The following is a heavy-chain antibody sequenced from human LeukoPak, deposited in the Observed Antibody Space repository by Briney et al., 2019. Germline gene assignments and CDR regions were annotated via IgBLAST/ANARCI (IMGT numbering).Heavy chain of an antibody. CDR1: GGSISSYY. D-gene: IGHD2-2*01. CDR3: ARAPAGDAFDI. Sequence: PSETLSLTCTVSGGSISSYYWSWIRQPPGKGLEWIGYIYYSGSTNYNPSLKSRVTISVDTSKNQFSLKLSSVTAADTAVYYCARAPAGDAFDIWGQGTMVTVSS. J-gene: IGHJ3*02. CDR2: IYYSGST. V-gene: IGHV4-59*01.